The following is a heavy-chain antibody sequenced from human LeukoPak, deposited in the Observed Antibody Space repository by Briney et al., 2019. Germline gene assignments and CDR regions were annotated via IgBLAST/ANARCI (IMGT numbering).Heavy chain of an antibody. J-gene: IGHJ6*03. CDR3: ARMQDGYNYEPPMGGYYYYMDV. V-gene: IGHV1-8*03. CDR2: MNPNSGNT. CDR1: GYTFTDYY. Sequence: GASVKVSCKASGYTFTDYYMHWVRQATGQGLEWMGWMNPNSGNTDYAQKFQGRVTITRNTSISTAYMELSSLRSEDTAVYYCARMQDGYNYEPPMGGYYYYMDVWGKGTTVTVSS. D-gene: IGHD5-24*01.